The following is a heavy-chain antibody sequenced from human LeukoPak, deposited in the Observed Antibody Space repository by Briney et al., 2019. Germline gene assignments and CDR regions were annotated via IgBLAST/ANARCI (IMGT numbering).Heavy chain of an antibody. J-gene: IGHJ4*02. CDR2: IYYSGST. V-gene: IGHV4-59*01. CDR3: ARSGDRYDSRGYLKIDY. D-gene: IGHD3-22*01. Sequence: SETLSLTCTVSGGSISSYYWSWIRQPPGKGLEWIGYIYYSGSTNYNPSLKSRVTISVGTSKNQFSLKLSSVTAADTAVYYCARSGDRYDSRGYLKIDYWGQGTLVTVSS. CDR1: GGSISSYY.